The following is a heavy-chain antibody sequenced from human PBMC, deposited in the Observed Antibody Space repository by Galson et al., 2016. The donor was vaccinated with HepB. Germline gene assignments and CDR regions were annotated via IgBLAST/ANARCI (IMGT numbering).Heavy chain of an antibody. CDR2: ISGSASRT. D-gene: IGHD6-19*01. Sequence: LRLSCAASGFTFSSFAMSWVRQAPGKGLEWVAAISGSASRTYSAGSVKGRFTISRDNSKNTLYLLMNSLRAEDTAIYYCAKDQRYMESSGWYDFDFWGQGTLVIVAS. CDR3: AKDQRYMESSGWYDFDF. CDR1: GFTFSSFA. V-gene: IGHV3-23*01. J-gene: IGHJ4*02.